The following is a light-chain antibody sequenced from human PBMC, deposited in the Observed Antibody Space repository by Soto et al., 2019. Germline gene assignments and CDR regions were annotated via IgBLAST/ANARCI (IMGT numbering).Light chain of an antibody. CDR3: QQYNNWPKT. CDR2: GTT. J-gene: IGKJ1*01. Sequence: EIVMTQSPATLSVSPGERATLSCRASQSISSSLAWYQQRPGQAPRLLIYGTTTRAAGVPARFSGSGSGTEFTLTTSSLQSEDFAFYYCQQYNNWPKTFGQGTKVDIK. CDR1: QSISSS. V-gene: IGKV3-15*01.